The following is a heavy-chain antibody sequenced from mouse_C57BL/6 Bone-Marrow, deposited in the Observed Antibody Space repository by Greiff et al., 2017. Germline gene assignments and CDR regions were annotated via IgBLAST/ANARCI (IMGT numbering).Heavy chain of an antibody. CDR2: IDPENGDT. J-gene: IGHJ1*03. CDR1: GFNIKDDY. D-gene: IGHD1-1*01. V-gene: IGHV14-4*01. CDR3: TTPFYYGSSFYWYFDV. Sequence: VQLQQSGAELVRPGASVKLSCTASGFNIKDDYMHWVKQRPEQGLEWIGWIDPENGDTEYASKFPGKATITAAPSSNTAYLQLSSLTSEDTAVYYCTTPFYYGSSFYWYFDVWGTGTTVTVSS.